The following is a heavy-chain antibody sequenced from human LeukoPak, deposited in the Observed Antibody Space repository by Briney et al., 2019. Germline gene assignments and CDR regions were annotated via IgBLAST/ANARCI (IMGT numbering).Heavy chain of an antibody. CDR3: ARGGCGGVFDY. Sequence: GGSLRLSCAASGFDFDDYMMHWVRQVPGKGLEWVSLISWDGGTTNYADSVKGRFTISRDNSKNSLYFLMNDLTAEDTAFYYCARGGCGGVFDYWGQGTLVTVSS. CDR1: GFDFDDYM. J-gene: IGHJ4*02. CDR2: ISWDGGTT. D-gene: IGHD3-3*01. V-gene: IGHV3-43D*04.